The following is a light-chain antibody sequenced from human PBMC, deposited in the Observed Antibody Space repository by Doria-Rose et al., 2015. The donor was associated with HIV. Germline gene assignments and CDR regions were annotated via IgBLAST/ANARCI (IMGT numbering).Light chain of an antibody. J-gene: IGKJ3*01. Sequence: TQSPESLGMSLGERATFNCKSNQSLLYTSKNYLAWYQQKPGQPPKLLIYWASTRQSGVPARFSGSGSGTDFTLTISSLEAEDVAAYYCQQYYDTPSCGPGTTVDIK. CDR3: QQYYDTPS. CDR2: WAS. CDR1: QSLLYTSKNY. V-gene: IGKV4-1*01.